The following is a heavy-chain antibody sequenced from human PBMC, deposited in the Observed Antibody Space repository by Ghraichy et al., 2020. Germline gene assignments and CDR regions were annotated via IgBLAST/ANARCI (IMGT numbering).Heavy chain of an antibody. V-gene: IGHV4-31*03. CDR1: GGSISSGGYY. CDR2: IYYSGST. CDR3: AQIVVATPWVLE. J-gene: IGHJ4*02. Sequence: SETLSLTCTVSGGSISSGGYYWSWIRQHPGKGLEWIGYIYYSGSTYYNPSLKSRVTISVDTSKNQFSLKLTSVTAADTAVYYCAQIVVATPWVLEWSQGTLVTVSS. D-gene: IGHD2-21*02.